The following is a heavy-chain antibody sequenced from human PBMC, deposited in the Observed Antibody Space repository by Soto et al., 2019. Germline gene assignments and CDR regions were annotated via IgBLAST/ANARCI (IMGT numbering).Heavy chain of an antibody. V-gene: IGHV1-69*02. CDR1: GGTFGSYT. CDR2: IIPILGIA. D-gene: IGHD2-8*01. J-gene: IGHJ3*02. CDR3: ARAPGYCTNGVCYHAFDI. Sequence: GASVKVSCKASGGTFGSYTISWVRQAPGQGLEWMGRIIPILGIANYAQKFQGRVTITADKSTSTAYMELSSLRSEDTAVYYCARAPGYCTNGVCYHAFDIWGQGTMVTV.